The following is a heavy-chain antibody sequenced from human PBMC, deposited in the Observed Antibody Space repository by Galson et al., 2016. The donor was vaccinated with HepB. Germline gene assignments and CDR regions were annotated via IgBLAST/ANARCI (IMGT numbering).Heavy chain of an antibody. CDR1: GFTFSSYN. Sequence: LRLSCAASGFTFSSYNMNWVRQAPGRGLEWVSYISSSSTYIYYTDSVKGRFTISRDDAKNSLYLQMNSLRAEDTAVYYCARDRDRSNWDFDFWGQGTLVTVSS. J-gene: IGHJ4*02. CDR2: ISSSSTYI. V-gene: IGHV3-21*01. CDR3: ARDRDRSNWDFDF. D-gene: IGHD1-1*01.